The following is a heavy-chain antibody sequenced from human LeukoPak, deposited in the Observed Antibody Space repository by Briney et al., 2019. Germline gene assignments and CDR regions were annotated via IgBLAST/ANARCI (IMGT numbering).Heavy chain of an antibody. J-gene: IGHJ4*02. CDR3: ARDSASGGSSDY. D-gene: IGHD2-15*01. CDR2: ISSSSGYI. Sequence: KPGGSLRLSCAASGFAFSSYAMSWVRQAPGKGLVWVSSISSSSGYIYYGDSVKGRFTISRDNAKNSLYLQMNSLRAEDTAVYYCARDSASGGSSDYWGQGTLVTVSS. V-gene: IGHV3-21*01. CDR1: GFAFSSYA.